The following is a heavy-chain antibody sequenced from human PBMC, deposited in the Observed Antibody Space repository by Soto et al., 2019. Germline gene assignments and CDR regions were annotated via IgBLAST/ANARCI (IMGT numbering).Heavy chain of an antibody. CDR3: ARDSKLVRYFDY. J-gene: IGHJ4*02. D-gene: IGHD6-13*01. Sequence: SETLSLTCTVSGGSISSGGYYWSWIRQHPGKGLEWIGYIYYSGSTYYNPSLKSRVTISVDTSKNQFSLKLSSVTAADTAVYYCARDSKLVRYFDYWGQGTLVPVSS. V-gene: IGHV4-31*03. CDR1: GGSISSGGYY. CDR2: IYYSGST.